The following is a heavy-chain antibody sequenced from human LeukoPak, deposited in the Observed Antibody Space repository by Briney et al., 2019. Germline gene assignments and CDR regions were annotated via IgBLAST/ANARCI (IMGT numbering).Heavy chain of an antibody. CDR3: ARDYDYVWGSPNWFDP. CDR2: INPNSGGT. Sequence: ASVKVSFKASGYTFTGYYMHWVRQAPGQGLEWMGWINPNSGGTNYAQKFQGRVTVTRDTSISTAYMELSRLRSDDTAVYYCARDYDYVWGSPNWFDPWGQGTLVTVSS. J-gene: IGHJ5*02. CDR1: GYTFTGYY. D-gene: IGHD3-16*01. V-gene: IGHV1-2*02.